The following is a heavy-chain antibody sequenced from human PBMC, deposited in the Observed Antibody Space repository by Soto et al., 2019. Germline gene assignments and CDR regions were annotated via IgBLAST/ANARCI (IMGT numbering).Heavy chain of an antibody. CDR1: GGSISSGGYY. D-gene: IGHD6-19*01. Sequence: SETLSLTCTVSGGSISSGGYYWSWIRQHPGKGLEWIGYIYYNGSTYYNPSLKSRVTISVDTSKNQFSLKLSSVTAADTAVYYCARDRRVAGFDYWGQGTLVTVSS. CDR2: IYYNGST. CDR3: ARDRRVAGFDY. V-gene: IGHV4-31*03. J-gene: IGHJ4*02.